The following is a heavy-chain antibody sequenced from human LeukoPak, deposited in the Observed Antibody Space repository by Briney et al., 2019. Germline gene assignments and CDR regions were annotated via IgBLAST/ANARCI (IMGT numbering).Heavy chain of an antibody. CDR3: VRGPYGSGISNWFDP. Sequence: PSETLSLTCTVSGGSISSSSYYWGWIRQPPGKGLEWIGSTYYSGDTNYNPSLQSRVTVSVDTSKNQFSLRLTSVSAADTAVYYCVRGPYGSGISNWFDPWGQGTQVIVSS. V-gene: IGHV4-39*07. J-gene: IGHJ5*02. CDR2: TYYSGDT. D-gene: IGHD3-10*01. CDR1: GGSISSSSYY.